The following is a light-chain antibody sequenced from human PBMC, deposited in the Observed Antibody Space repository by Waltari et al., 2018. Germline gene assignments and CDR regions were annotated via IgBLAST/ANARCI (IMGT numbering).Light chain of an antibody. V-gene: IGKV3-15*01. J-gene: IGKJ1*01. Sequence: ELVMTQSPASLSLSPGERVSLPCRASQSVTTNLAWYQQKPGQAPRLLIYGASTRAAGIPARFSGSGSGTEFTLTISGLQSEDFAFYYCQQYNDWPPWTFGQGTKVEIK. CDR1: QSVTTN. CDR3: QQYNDWPPWT. CDR2: GAS.